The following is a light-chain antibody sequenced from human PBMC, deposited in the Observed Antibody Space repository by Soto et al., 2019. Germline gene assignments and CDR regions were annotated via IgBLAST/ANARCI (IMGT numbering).Light chain of an antibody. V-gene: IGLV2-11*01. J-gene: IGLJ2*01. CDR3: CSYAGSYTPVV. CDR2: DVS. CDR1: SSDVGGYNY. Sequence: QSALTQPPSVSGSPGQSVTISCTGTSSDVGGYNYVSWYQHHPGKAPKLMIYDVSKRPSGVPDRFSGSKSGNTASLTISGLQAEDEADYYCCSYAGSYTPVVFGGGTKLTVL.